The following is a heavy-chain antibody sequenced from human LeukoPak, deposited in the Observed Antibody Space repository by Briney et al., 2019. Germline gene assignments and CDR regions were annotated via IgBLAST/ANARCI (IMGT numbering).Heavy chain of an antibody. CDR3: ARDLGDPGSGSYYNDF. V-gene: IGHV1-3*01. Sequence: ASVKVSCKASGYTFTSYAMHWVRQAPGQRLEWMGWINAGNGNTKYSQKFQGRVTITRDTSASTAYMELSSLRSEDTAVYYCARDLGDPGSGSYYNDFWGQGTLVTVSS. CDR1: GYTFTSYA. J-gene: IGHJ4*02. CDR2: INAGNGNT. D-gene: IGHD3-10*01.